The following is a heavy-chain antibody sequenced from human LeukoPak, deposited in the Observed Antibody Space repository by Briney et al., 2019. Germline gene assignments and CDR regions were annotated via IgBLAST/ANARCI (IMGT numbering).Heavy chain of an antibody. V-gene: IGHV5-10-1*01. CDR1: GYSFTTYW. Sequence: GESLRISCKGSGYSFTTYWISWVRQMTGKGLEWMGKIDPTDSYTNYSPSFQGRVTISADKSISTAYLQWSSLQASDTAMYYCATLGSISVWGQGTLVTVSS. CDR3: ATLGSISV. J-gene: IGHJ4*02. D-gene: IGHD1-26*01. CDR2: IDPTDSYT.